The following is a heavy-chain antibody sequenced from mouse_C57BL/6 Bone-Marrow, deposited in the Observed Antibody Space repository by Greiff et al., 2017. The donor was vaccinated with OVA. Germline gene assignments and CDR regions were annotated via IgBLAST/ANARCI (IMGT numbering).Heavy chain of an antibody. J-gene: IGHJ3*01. CDR3: ARGNYYGSSPFAY. Sequence: EVQLQQSGPELVKPGASVKISCKASGYTFTDYYMNWVKQSHGKSLEWIGDINPNNGGTSYNQKFKGKATLTVDKSSSTAYMELRSLTSEDSAVYYCARGNYYGSSPFAYLGQGTLVTVSA. D-gene: IGHD1-1*01. V-gene: IGHV1-26*01. CDR1: GYTFTDYY. CDR2: INPNNGGT.